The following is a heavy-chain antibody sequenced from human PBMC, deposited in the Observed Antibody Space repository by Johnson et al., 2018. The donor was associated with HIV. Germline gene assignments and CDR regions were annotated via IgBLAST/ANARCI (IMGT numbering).Heavy chain of an antibody. CDR3: AKDRRYCGGDCSVDAFDI. CDR2: ISGSGGST. Sequence: VQLVESGGGLVQPGGSLRLSCAASGFTFSSYAMSWVRQAPGKGLEWVSAISGSGGSTYYADSVKGRFTISRDNSKNTLYLQMNSLRAEDTAVDYCAKDRRYCGGDCSVDAFDIWGQGTMVTVSS. J-gene: IGHJ3*02. V-gene: IGHV3-23*04. CDR1: GFTFSSYA. D-gene: IGHD2-21*02.